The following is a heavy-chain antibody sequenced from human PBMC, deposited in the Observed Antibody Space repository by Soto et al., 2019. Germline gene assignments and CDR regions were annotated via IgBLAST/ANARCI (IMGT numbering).Heavy chain of an antibody. D-gene: IGHD3-22*01. CDR2: FDPEYGET. J-gene: IGHJ4*02. CDR3: ATDHYDSSGHFDY. CDR1: GDTLPELS. Sequence: AAVKVSCKVSGDTLPELSMHWVRQAPGKGLDWMGGFDPEYGETIYAQKFQGRVTMTEDTSIDKDYMELNSQTSEDTAGYYCATDHYDSSGHFDYWGQGTLVTVSS. V-gene: IGHV1-24*01.